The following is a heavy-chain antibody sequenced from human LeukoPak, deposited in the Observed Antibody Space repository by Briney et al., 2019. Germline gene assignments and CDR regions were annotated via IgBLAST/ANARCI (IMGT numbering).Heavy chain of an antibody. V-gene: IGHV6-1*01. CDR2: TYYRSKWYN. CDR1: GDSFSSNSAA. J-gene: IGHJ6*03. Sequence: SQTLSLTCAISGDSFSSNSAAWNWIRQSPSRGLEWLGRTYYRSKWYNDYAVSVKSRITINPDTSKNQFSLQLNSVTPEDTAVYYCARRKTLIAVAGTPYYYYYMDVWGKGTTVTVSS. CDR3: ARRKTLIAVAGTPYYYYYMDV. D-gene: IGHD6-19*01.